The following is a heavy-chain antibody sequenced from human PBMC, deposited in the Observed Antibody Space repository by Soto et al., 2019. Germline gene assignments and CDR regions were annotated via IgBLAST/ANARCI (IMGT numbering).Heavy chain of an antibody. CDR1: GFTFSSYA. Sequence: GGSLRLSCAASGFTFSSYAMHWFRQAPGKGLEWVAVISYDGSNKYYADSVKGRFTISRDNSKNTLYLQMNSLRAEDTAVYYCARDGGNGNFDYWGQGTLVTAPQ. CDR3: ARDGGNGNFDY. J-gene: IGHJ4*02. V-gene: IGHV3-30-3*01. D-gene: IGHD1-1*01. CDR2: ISYDGSNK.